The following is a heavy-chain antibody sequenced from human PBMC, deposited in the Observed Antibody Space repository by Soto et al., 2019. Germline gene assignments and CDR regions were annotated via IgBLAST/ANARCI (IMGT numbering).Heavy chain of an antibody. D-gene: IGHD2-15*01. V-gene: IGHV1-69*01. CDR3: ASRRLGYCYWYFDL. CDR2: NLPLFNIS. Sequence: QVQLVQSGAEVKKPGSSVQVSCKASGGAFSSYAISWVRQAPGQGLEWMGGNLPLFNISNYAQKFQGRVTITADEPTSTAYRDLSNLTSEDTAVYYCASRRLGYCYWYFDLWGRGTLITVAS. CDR1: GGAFSSYA. J-gene: IGHJ2*01.